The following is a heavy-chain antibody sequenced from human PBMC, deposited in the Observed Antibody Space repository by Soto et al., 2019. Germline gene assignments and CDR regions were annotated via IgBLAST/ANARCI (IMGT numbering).Heavy chain of an antibody. V-gene: IGHV3-9*01. D-gene: IGHD3-16*01. CDR1: GFTFDDYA. Sequence: GGSLRLSCAASGFTFDDYAMYWVRQVPGKGLEWVLGISWNSGRIGYADSVKGRFTISRDNAKNSLYLQMNSLRPEDTALYYCTKARLWGGDGYNSYYYNAMDVWGQGTTVTVSS. CDR3: TKARLWGGDGYNSYYYNAMDV. CDR2: ISWNSGRI. J-gene: IGHJ6*02.